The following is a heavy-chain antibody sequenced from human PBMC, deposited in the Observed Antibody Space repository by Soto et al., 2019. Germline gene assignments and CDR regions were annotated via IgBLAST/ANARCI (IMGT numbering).Heavy chain of an antibody. CDR1: GFTFSSYG. V-gene: IGHV3-33*01. CDR2: IWYDGSNK. Sequence: QVQLVESGGGVVQPGRSLRLSCAASGFTFSSYGMHWVRQAPGKGLEWVAVIWYDGSNKYYADSVKGRFTISRDNSKKTLYLQMNSLRAEDTAVYYCARDQAPSGIFLNAAFDIWGQGTMVTVSS. J-gene: IGHJ3*02. D-gene: IGHD1-26*01. CDR3: ARDQAPSGIFLNAAFDI.